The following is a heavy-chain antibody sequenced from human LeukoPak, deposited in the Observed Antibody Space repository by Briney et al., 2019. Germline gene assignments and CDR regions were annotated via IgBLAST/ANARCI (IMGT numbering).Heavy chain of an antibody. V-gene: IGHV5-51*01. Sequence: GESLKISCKGSGYSFTSNWIGWVRQMPGKGLEWMGIIYPGDSDTRYSPSFQGQVTISADKSISTAYLQWSSLKASDTAMYYCARQYYYDSSGYWAQPFDYWGQGTLVTVSS. J-gene: IGHJ4*02. CDR2: IYPGDSDT. CDR1: GYSFTSNW. D-gene: IGHD3-22*01. CDR3: ARQYYYDSSGYWAQPFDY.